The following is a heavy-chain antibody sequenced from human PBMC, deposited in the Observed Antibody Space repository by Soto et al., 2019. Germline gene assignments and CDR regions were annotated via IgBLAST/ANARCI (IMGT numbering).Heavy chain of an antibody. CDR2: ITTFNGNT. Sequence: GASVKVSCKASEYIFTTSGISWVRQAPGQGLEWMGWITTFNGNTNYAQKLRGRVTMTIDTSTTTAYMELRSLKSDDTAVYYCATKTLRYCSSPNCQGAFDIGGRGTMVTVPS. D-gene: IGHD2-15*01. J-gene: IGHJ3*02. CDR1: EYIFTTSG. V-gene: IGHV1-18*01. CDR3: ATKTLRYCSSPNCQGAFDI.